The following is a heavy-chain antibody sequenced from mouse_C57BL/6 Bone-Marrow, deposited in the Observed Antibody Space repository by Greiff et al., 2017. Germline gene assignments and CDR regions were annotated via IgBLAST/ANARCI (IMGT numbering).Heavy chain of an antibody. CDR2: IYPGGGYT. CDR3: ARLGTGTYAMDY. J-gene: IGHJ4*01. V-gene: IGHV1-63*01. D-gene: IGHD4-1*01. CDR1: GYTFTNYW. Sequence: VQLQQSGAELVRPGTSVKMSCKASGYTFTNYWIGWAKQRPGHGLEWIGDIYPGGGYTNYNEQFKGKATLTADKSSSTAYMQFSSLTSEDSAIYYCARLGTGTYAMDYWGQGTSVTVSS.